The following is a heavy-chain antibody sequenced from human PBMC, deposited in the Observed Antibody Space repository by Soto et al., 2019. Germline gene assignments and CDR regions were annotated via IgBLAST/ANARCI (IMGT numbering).Heavy chain of an antibody. D-gene: IGHD3-10*01. CDR2: FDPEDGET. V-gene: IGHV1-24*01. CDR3: ATVRVTMVRGGLWFDP. J-gene: IGHJ5*02. CDR1: GYTLTELS. Sequence: QVQLVQSGAEVKKPGASVKVSCKVSGYTLTELSMHWVRQAPGKGLEWMGGFDPEDGETIYAKKFQGRVTMTADTSTDTAYMELSSLRSEDTAVYYCATVRVTMVRGGLWFDPWGQGTLVTVSS.